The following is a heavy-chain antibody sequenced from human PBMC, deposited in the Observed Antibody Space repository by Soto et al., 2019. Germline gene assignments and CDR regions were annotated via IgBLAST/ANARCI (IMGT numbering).Heavy chain of an antibody. CDR3: AKDPQTYSSSWCFDP. D-gene: IGHD6-13*01. V-gene: IGHV3-23*01. CDR2: ISGSGGST. J-gene: IGHJ5*02. CDR1: GITFSSYA. Sequence: PWGSLRLSCAASGITFSSYAMSWVRQAPGKGLEWVSTISGSGGSTYYADSVKGRFTISRDNSKNTLYLQMNSLRADDTAVYYCAKDPQTYSSSWCFDPWGQGTLVTVSS.